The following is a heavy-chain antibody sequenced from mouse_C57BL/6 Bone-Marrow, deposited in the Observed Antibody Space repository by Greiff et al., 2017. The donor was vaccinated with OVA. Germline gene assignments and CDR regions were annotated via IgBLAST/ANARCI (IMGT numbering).Heavy chain of an antibody. J-gene: IGHJ4*01. CDR3: TRLLDAMGY. Sequence: EVQGVESGEGLVKPGGSLKLSCSASGFTFSSYAMSWVRQTPEKRLEWVAYISSGGDYIYYADTVKGRFTISRDKARNTLYLQMSSMKSEDTAMYYCTRLLDAMGYWGQGTSVTVSS. D-gene: IGHD2-1*01. CDR2: ISSGGDYI. V-gene: IGHV5-9-1*02. CDR1: GFTFSSYA.